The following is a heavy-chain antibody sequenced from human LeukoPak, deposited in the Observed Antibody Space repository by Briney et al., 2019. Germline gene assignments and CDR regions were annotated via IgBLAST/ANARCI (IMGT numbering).Heavy chain of an antibody. CDR1: GFTFSSYA. V-gene: IGHV3-23*01. J-gene: IGHJ4*02. CDR3: GSDSSGYYFVGRGVRDY. D-gene: IGHD3-22*01. CDR2: ISGSGGST. Sequence: GGSLRLSCAASGFTFSSYAMSWVRQAPGKGLEWVSAISGSGGSTYYADSVKGRFTISRDNSKNTLYLQMNSLRAEDTAVYYCGSDSSGYYFVGRGVRDYWGQGTLVTVSS.